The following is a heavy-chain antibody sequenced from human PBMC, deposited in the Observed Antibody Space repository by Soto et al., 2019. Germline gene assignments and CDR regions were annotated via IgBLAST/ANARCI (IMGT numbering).Heavy chain of an antibody. CDR3: ARGPVNCGGDCYTFDL. J-gene: IGHJ2*01. CDR1: GGTFSSYA. CDR2: IIPIFGTA. V-gene: IGHV1-69*12. Sequence: QVQLVQSGAEVKKPGSSVKVSCKASGGTFSSYAISWVRQAPGQGLEWMGGIIPIFGTANYAQKFQGRVTITADESTSTAYMELSSLRAEDTAVYYCARGPVNCGGDCYTFDLWGRGTLVTVSS. D-gene: IGHD2-21*02.